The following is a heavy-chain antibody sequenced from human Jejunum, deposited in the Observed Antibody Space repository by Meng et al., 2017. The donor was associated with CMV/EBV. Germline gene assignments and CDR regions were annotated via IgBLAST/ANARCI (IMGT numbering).Heavy chain of an antibody. Sequence: QLQLQEPGPGLVTPSETLSLTCTVSGGSISSRSYYWGWIRQPPGKGLEWIGSIYYSGSTYYNPSLKSRVTISVDTSKNQFFLKLSSVTAADTAVYHCLRGSGGSVWGQGTLVTVSS. D-gene: IGHD3-10*01. J-gene: IGHJ1*01. CDR1: GGSISSRSYY. V-gene: IGHV4-39*07. CDR2: IYYSGST. CDR3: LRGSGGSV.